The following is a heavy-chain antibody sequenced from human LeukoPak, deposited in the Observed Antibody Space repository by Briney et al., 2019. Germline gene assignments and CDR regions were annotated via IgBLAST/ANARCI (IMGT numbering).Heavy chain of an antibody. D-gene: IGHD3-10*01. CDR1: GXSFTSYW. CDR2: IYPGDSDT. J-gene: IGHJ4*02. CDR3: ARQSRDGSKTRGYYFDY. Sequence: GESLKISFKASGXSFTSYWIGWVRQMPGKGVEWMGIIYPGDSDTRYSPSFQGQVTISADKSISTAYLQWSSLKASDTAMYYCARQSRDGSKTRGYYFDYWGPGTQVTVSS. V-gene: IGHV5-51*01.